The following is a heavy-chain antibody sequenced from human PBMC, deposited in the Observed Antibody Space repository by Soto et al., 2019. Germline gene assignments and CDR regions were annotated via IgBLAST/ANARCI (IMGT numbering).Heavy chain of an antibody. Sequence: GGSLRLSCAASGFTFSSYAMHWVRQAPGKGLEWVAVISYDGSNKYYADSVKGRFTISRDNSKNTLYLQMNSQRAEDTAVYYCARPGYSYGYPDAFDIWGQGTIVSVSS. CDR1: GFTFSSYA. J-gene: IGHJ3*02. CDR3: ARPGYSYGYPDAFDI. CDR2: ISYDGSNK. D-gene: IGHD5-18*01. V-gene: IGHV3-30-3*01.